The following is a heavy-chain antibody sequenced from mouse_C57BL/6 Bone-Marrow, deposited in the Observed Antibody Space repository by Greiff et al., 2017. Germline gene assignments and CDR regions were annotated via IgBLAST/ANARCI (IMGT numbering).Heavy chain of an antibody. CDR1: EYEFPSHD. Sequence: EVQLVESGGGLVQPGESLKLSCESNEYEFPSHDMPWVRKTPEKRLELVAAINSDGGSTNYPDTMERRFIISRNNTKKALYLQMSSLRSEDTALYDCSRFYDDDGGAWFAYWGQGTLVTVSA. J-gene: IGHJ3*01. CDR3: SRFYDDDGGAWFAY. D-gene: IGHD2-4*01. CDR2: INSDGGST. V-gene: IGHV5-2*01.